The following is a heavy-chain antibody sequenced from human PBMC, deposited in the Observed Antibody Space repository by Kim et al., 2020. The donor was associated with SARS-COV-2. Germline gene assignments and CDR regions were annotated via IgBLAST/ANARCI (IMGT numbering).Heavy chain of an antibody. CDR2: FYYSGST. CDR1: GGTISSGGYY. V-gene: IGHV4-31*03. D-gene: IGHD3-22*01. CDR3: ARTRITMIVVVTHFDY. Sequence: SETLSLTCTVSGGTISSGGYYWSWIRQHPGKGLEWIGYFYYSGSTYYNPSLKSRATISVDTTKNQFSLKLSSVTAADTAVYYCARTRITMIVVVTHFDY. J-gene: IGHJ4*01.